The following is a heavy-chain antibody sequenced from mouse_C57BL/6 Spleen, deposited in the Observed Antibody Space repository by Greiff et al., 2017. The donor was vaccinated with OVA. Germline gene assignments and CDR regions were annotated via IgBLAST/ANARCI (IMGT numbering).Heavy chain of an antibody. V-gene: IGHV5-6*01. Sequence: EVMLVESGGDLVKPGGSLKLSCAASGFTFSSYGMSWVRQTPDKRLEWVATISSGGSYTYYPDSVKGRFTISRDHAKNTLYLQMSSLKSEDTAMYYCARHEGATKYCDVWGTGTTVTVSS. D-gene: IGHD6-1*01. CDR2: ISSGGSYT. CDR1: GFTFSSYG. CDR3: ARHEGATKYCDV. J-gene: IGHJ1*03.